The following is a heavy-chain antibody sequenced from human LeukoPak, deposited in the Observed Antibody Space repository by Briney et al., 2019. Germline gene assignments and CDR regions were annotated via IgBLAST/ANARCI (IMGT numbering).Heavy chain of an antibody. CDR2: INPSGGSI. V-gene: IGHV1-46*01. J-gene: IGHJ4*02. CDR3: ARAHDILTGYYLDY. D-gene: IGHD3-9*01. CDR1: GDTFSSYY. Sequence: GASVRVSCKASGDTFSSYYMHWVRQAPGQGLEWMGIINPSGGSISYAQKFQGRVTMTRDTSISTAYMELSRLRSDDTAVYYCARAHDILTGYYLDYWGQGTLVTVSS.